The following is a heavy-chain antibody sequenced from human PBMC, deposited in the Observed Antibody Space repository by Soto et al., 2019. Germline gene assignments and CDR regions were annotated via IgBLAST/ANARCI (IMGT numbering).Heavy chain of an antibody. V-gene: IGHV3-74*01. CDR3: ARVVSASWY. J-gene: IGHJ4*02. CDR1: GFTFSSYW. Sequence: EVQLVESGGGLVQPGGSLRLSCAASGFTFSSYWMHWVRQPPGKGLVWVSRIDGAGRSTNYADSVKGRFTISRDNAKNTLHLQMNSLRAEDTAVYYCARVVSASWYWGQGTLVTVSS. CDR2: IDGAGRST. D-gene: IGHD3-3*02.